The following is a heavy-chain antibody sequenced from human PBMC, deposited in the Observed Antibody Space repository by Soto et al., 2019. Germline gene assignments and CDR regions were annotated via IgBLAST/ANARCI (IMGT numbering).Heavy chain of an antibody. V-gene: IGHV3-23*01. Sequence: GGSLRLSCAASGFTFSSYAMSWVRQAPGKGLEWVSAISGSGGSTYYADSVKGRFTISRDNSKNTLYLRMNSLRAEDTAVYYCAKDRREITFGGGSDDAFDIWGQGTMVTVSS. CDR2: ISGSGGST. CDR3: AKDRREITFGGGSDDAFDI. D-gene: IGHD3-16*01. CDR1: GFTFSSYA. J-gene: IGHJ3*02.